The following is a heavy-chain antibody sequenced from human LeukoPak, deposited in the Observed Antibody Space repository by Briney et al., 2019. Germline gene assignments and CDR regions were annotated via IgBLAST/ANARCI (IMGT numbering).Heavy chain of an antibody. D-gene: IGHD1-1*01. CDR3: ARDKQLDWAHYYYYMDV. Sequence: ASVKVSCKASGYTFTGYYIHWVRQAPGQGLEWMGWINPNGGGTKYAQKFQGRVTMTRDTSISTAYMELSRLRSDDTAVYYCARDKQLDWAHYYYYMDVWGKGTTVTVSS. CDR1: GYTFTGYY. V-gene: IGHV1-2*02. J-gene: IGHJ6*03. CDR2: INPNGGGT.